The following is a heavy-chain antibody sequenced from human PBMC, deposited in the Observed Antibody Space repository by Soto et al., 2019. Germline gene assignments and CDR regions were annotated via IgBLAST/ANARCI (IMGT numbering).Heavy chain of an antibody. V-gene: IGHV3-23*01. CDR1: GFTFSSYA. Sequence: PGGSLRLSCAASGFTFSSYAMSWVRQAPGRGLEWVSAIVGSGGSTYYADSVKGRFTISRDNSKNTLYLQMNSLRAEDTAVYYCARDGTEVDTAMVEPKPYYYYYYMDVWGKGTTVTVSS. D-gene: IGHD5-18*01. J-gene: IGHJ6*03. CDR2: IVGSGGST. CDR3: ARDGTEVDTAMVEPKPYYYYYYMDV.